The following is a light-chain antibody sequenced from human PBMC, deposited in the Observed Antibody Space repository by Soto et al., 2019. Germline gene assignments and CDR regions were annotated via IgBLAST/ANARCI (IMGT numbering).Light chain of an antibody. CDR2: EVS. Sequence: QSALTQPPSASGSPGQSVTISCTGTSSDIGGYNYVSWYQQHPGKAPKLIIYEVSKRPSGVPDRFSGSKSGNTASLAITGLQAGDEADYYCQSYDSRLSVVFGGGTKLTVL. CDR3: QSYDSRLSVV. J-gene: IGLJ2*01. CDR1: SSDIGGYNY. V-gene: IGLV2-8*01.